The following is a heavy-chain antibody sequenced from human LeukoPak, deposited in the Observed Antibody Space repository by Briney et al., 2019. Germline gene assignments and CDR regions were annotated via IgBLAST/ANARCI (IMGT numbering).Heavy chain of an antibody. CDR2: INHSGST. CDR1: GGSFSGYY. Sequence: SETLSLTCAVYGGSFSGYYWSWIRQPPGKGLEWIGEINHSGSTNYNPSLKSRVTISVDTSKNQFSLKLSSVTAADTAVYYCARPGAAAGSNSGFDYWGQGTLVTVSS. CDR3: ARPGAAAGSNSGFDY. J-gene: IGHJ4*02. D-gene: IGHD6-13*01. V-gene: IGHV4-34*01.